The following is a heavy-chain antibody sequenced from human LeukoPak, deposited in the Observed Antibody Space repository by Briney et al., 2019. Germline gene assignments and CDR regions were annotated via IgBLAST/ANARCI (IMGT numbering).Heavy chain of an antibody. V-gene: IGHV4-4*07. CDR2: IYTSGST. CDR3: ARGSPDYSSFDY. Sequence: SETLSLTCTVSGGSISSYYWSWIRQPAGKGLEWIGRIYTSGSTNYNPSLKSRVTMSVDTSKNQFSLKLSSVTAADTAVYCCARGSPDYSSFDYWGQGTLVTVSS. CDR1: GGSISSYY. J-gene: IGHJ4*02. D-gene: IGHD6-19*01.